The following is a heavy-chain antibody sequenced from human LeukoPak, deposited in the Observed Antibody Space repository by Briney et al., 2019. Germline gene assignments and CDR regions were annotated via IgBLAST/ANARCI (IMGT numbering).Heavy chain of an antibody. V-gene: IGHV3-33*01. CDR3: ARERKILWFGEFSYYYYGMDV. CDR1: GFTFSSYG. CDR2: IWYDGSNK. J-gene: IGHJ6*02. Sequence: PGGSLRLSCAASGFTFSSYGMHWVRQAPGKGLEWVAVIWYDGSNKYYADSVKGRFTISRDNSKNTLYLQMNSLRAEDTAVYYCARERKILWFGEFSYYYYGMDVWGQGTTVTVSS. D-gene: IGHD3-10*01.